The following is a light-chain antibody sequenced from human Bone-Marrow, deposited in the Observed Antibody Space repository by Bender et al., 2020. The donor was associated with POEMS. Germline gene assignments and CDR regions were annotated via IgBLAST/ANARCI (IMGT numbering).Light chain of an antibody. J-gene: IGLJ1*01. CDR1: RSNIGSNP. Sequence: QSVLTQPPSASGTPGQTVSISCSGSRSNIGSNPVNWYQQVPGAAPKLVIYDDDRRPSGVPDRFSASKSGNTASLTISGLQADDEADYYCCSYAGSYTYVFGTGTQVTVL. CDR2: DDD. V-gene: IGLV1-44*01. CDR3: CSYAGSYTYV.